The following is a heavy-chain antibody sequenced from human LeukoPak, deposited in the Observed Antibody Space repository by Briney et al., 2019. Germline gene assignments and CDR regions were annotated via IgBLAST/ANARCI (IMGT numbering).Heavy chain of an antibody. CDR2: ISGSGGTT. D-gene: IGHD2-2*01. CDR3: ARGDCSSTSCSSTPKNWFDP. V-gene: IGHV3-23*01. J-gene: IGHJ5*02. CDR1: GFTFSNYA. Sequence: GGSLRLSCAAFGFTFSNYAMSWVRQAPGKGLEWVSAISGSGGTTYYADSVKGRFTISRDNSMNTLYMQMHSLRAEDTAVFYCARGDCSSTSCSSTPKNWFDPWGQGTLVSVSS.